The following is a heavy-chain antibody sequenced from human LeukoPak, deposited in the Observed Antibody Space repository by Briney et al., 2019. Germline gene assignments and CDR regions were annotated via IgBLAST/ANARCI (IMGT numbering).Heavy chain of an antibody. CDR3: AKNWDYDFWSGYSNY. CDR1: GFVFSIYT. D-gene: IGHD3-3*01. CDR2: ISGSGNGGSI. V-gene: IGHV3-64*04. Sequence: GGSLRLSCSASGFVFSIYTMYWVRQAPGKGPEYVSTISGSGNGGSIYYADSVKGRFTISRDNSKNTLYLQMNSLRAEDTAVYYCAKNWDYDFWSGYSNYWGQGTLVTVSS. J-gene: IGHJ4*02.